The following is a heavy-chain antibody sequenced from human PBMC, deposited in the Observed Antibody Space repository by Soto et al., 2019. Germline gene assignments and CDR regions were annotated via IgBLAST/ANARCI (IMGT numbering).Heavy chain of an antibody. V-gene: IGHV3-30*18. J-gene: IGHJ4*02. CDR2: ISYDGSNK. CDR1: GFTFSTYG. Sequence: QVQLVESGGAVVQTGRSLRLSCAASGFTFSTYGMHWVRQAPGKGLEWVAVISYDGSNKYYVDSVKGRFTISRDNSKNTLYLQMNSLRAEDTAVSYCAKDTSQMAAIGLLDYWGQGTQVTVSS. D-gene: IGHD6-19*01. CDR3: AKDTSQMAAIGLLDY.